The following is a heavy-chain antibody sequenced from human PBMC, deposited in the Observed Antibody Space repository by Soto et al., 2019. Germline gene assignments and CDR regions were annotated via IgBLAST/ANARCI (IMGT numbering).Heavy chain of an antibody. Sequence: SETLSLTCAVYGGSFSGYYWSWIRQPPGKGLEWIGEINHSGSTNYNPSLKSRVTISVDTSKNQFSLKLSSVTAADTAVYYCARVGLSRTLKYYYYYYMDVWGKGTTVTVSS. CDR3: ARVGLSRTLKYYYYYYMDV. D-gene: IGHD6-13*01. CDR2: INHSGST. V-gene: IGHV4-34*01. J-gene: IGHJ6*03. CDR1: GGSFSGYY.